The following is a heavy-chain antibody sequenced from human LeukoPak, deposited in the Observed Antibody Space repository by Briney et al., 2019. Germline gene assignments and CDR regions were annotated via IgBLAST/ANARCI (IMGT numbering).Heavy chain of an antibody. CDR3: ARGRDGYNFDY. V-gene: IGHV3-74*01. CDR2: INSDGSST. D-gene: IGHD5-24*01. J-gene: IGHJ4*02. CDR1: GFTFSSYW. Sequence: PGGSLRLSCAASGFTFSSYWMHWVRQAPGKGLVWVSRINSDGSSTSYADSVKGRFTISRDNAKNTPYLQMNSLRAEDTAVYYCARGRDGYNFDYWGQGTLVTVSS.